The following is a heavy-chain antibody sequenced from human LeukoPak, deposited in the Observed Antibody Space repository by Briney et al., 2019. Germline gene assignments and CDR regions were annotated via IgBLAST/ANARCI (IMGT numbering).Heavy chain of an antibody. CDR3: AGELGYCRGGDY. CDR2: ISDSGSTI. Sequence: GGSLRLSCAASGFTFSSYEMNGVRQAPGKGLEWVSYISDSGSTIHYADSVKGRFTISRDNAKNSLYLQMNSLRAEDTAVYYCAGELGYCRGGDYWGQGTLVTVSS. CDR1: GFTFSSYE. J-gene: IGHJ4*02. D-gene: IGHD2-15*01. V-gene: IGHV3-48*03.